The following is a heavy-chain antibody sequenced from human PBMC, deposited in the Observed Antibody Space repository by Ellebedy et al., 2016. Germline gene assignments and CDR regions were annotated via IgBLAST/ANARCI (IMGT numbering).Heavy chain of an antibody. J-gene: IGHJ4*02. CDR1: GGSISSFS. V-gene: IGHV4-59*01. CDR3: ATPLYCTNGVCQDY. D-gene: IGHD2-8*01. Sequence: SETLSLTCTVSGGSISSFSWNWIRQPPGKGLEWLGYIYNSGSTNYNPSLKSRLTISVDTSKNQFSLNLSSVTAAETAVYYCATPLYCTNGVCQDYWGQGTLVTVSS. CDR2: IYNSGST.